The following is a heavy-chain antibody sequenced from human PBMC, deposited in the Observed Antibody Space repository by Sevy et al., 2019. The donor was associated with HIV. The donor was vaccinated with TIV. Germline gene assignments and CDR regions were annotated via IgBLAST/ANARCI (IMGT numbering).Heavy chain of an antibody. CDR2: IIPIFGTA. CDR3: AREGGYYDSSGYYYVGSNFYY. Sequence: ASVKVSCKASGGTFSSYAISWVRQAPGQGLEWMGGIIPIFGTANYAQKFQGRVTITADESTSTAYMELSSLRSEDTAVYYCAREGGYYDSSGYYYVGSNFYYWGQGTLVTVSS. CDR1: GGTFSSYA. V-gene: IGHV1-69*13. D-gene: IGHD3-22*01. J-gene: IGHJ4*02.